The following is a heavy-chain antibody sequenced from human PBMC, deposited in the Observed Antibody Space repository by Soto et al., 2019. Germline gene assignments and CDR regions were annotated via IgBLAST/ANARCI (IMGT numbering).Heavy chain of an antibody. V-gene: IGHV4-30-4*01. Sequence: TLSLTCTVSGGSISSGDYYWSWIRQPPGKGLEWIGYIYYSGSTYYNPSLKSRVTISVDTSKNQFSLKLSSVTAADTAVYYCARVSSLAVTVYYFDYWGQGTLVTVSS. CDR1: GGSISSGDYY. CDR3: ARVSSLAVTVYYFDY. CDR2: IYYSGST. J-gene: IGHJ4*02. D-gene: IGHD2-21*02.